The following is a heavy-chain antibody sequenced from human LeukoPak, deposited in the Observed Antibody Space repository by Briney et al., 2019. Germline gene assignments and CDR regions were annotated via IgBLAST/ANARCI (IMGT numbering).Heavy chain of an antibody. Sequence: GGSLRLSCAASGFTFSSYEMNWVRQAPGKGLVWVSRINSNGSSTSYADSVKGRFTISRDNAKNTLYLQMNSLRAEDTAVYYCARGGRYSNAAFDIWGQGTMVTVSS. V-gene: IGHV3-74*01. J-gene: IGHJ3*02. CDR3: ARGGRYSNAAFDI. D-gene: IGHD5-18*01. CDR2: INSNGSST. CDR1: GFTFSSYE.